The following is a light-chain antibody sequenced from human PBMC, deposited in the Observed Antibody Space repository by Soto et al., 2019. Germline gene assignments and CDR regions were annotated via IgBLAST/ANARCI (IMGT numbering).Light chain of an antibody. Sequence: DIQLTQSPSFLSASVGDRVTITCRASQGTSSYLAWFQQKPGRAPKRLIYGASTLQSGVPARFSGSGSGTDFTLTISNLQPEDFATYYCQQLNAYPLTFGQGTRLEI. CDR3: QQLNAYPLT. V-gene: IGKV1-9*01. CDR2: GAS. J-gene: IGKJ5*01. CDR1: QGTSSY.